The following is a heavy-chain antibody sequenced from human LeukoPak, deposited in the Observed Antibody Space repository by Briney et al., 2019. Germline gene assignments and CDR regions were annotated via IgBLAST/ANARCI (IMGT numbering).Heavy chain of an antibody. CDR1: GGSISSHY. J-gene: IGHJ6*03. CDR3: ARRHSYMDV. V-gene: IGHV4-4*09. Sequence: SETLSLTCTVSGGSISSHYWSWIRQPPGKGLEWIGYIYTSGSTNYNPSLKSRVTISVDTSKNQFSLKLSSVSAADTAVYYCARRHSYMDVWGKGTTVTVSS. CDR2: IYTSGST.